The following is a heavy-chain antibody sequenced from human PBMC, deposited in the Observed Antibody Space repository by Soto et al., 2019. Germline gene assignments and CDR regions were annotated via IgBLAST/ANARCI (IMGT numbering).Heavy chain of an antibody. CDR1: GDSISSLDYY. D-gene: IGHD3-9*01. Sequence: HVQLQESGPGLVKPSQTLSLTCTVSGDSISSLDYYWGWIRQPPGKGLAWLGFVYYRGTTFYNPSLKSRITISAETTKNQFSLKLTSVNAADTAMYYCDRVEYFDWLHGAWFDPWGHGTLVTVSS. V-gene: IGHV4-30-4*01. CDR2: VYYRGTT. CDR3: DRVEYFDWLHGAWFDP. J-gene: IGHJ5*02.